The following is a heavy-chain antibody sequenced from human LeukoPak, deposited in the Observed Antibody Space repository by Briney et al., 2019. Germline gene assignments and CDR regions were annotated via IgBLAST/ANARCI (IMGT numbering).Heavy chain of an antibody. CDR2: ISSSGSTI. D-gene: IGHD3-22*01. Sequence: GGSLRLSCAASGFTFSSYEMNWVRQAPGKGLEWVSYISSSGSTIYYADSVKGRFTISRDNAKNSLYLQMYSLRAEDTAVYYCAKPGDGSGYYDYYYYGMDVWGQGTTVTVSS. V-gene: IGHV3-48*03. CDR3: AKPGDGSGYYDYYYYGMDV. CDR1: GFTFSSYE. J-gene: IGHJ6*02.